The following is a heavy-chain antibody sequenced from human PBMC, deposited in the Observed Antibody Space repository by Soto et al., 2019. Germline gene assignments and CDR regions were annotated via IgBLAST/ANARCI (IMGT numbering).Heavy chain of an antibody. J-gene: IGHJ4*02. CDR1: GCAINSGGYY. V-gene: IGHV4-31*03. D-gene: IGHD3-3*01. CDR2: IYYSGST. CDR3: ARAQTIFGIITVFDY. Sequence: SETLSLTCTVSGCAINSGGYYWSWIRQHPGKGLEWIGYIYYSGSTYYNPSLKSRVTISIDTSKSQFYLKLSSVTAADTAVYYCARAQTIFGIITVFDYWGQGPLVTVSS.